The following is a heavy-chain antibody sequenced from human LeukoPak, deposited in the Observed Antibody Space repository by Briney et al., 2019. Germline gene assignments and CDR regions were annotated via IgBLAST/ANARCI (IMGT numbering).Heavy chain of an antibody. J-gene: IGHJ4*02. CDR2: IYYSGST. D-gene: IGHD3-22*01. CDR3: ARDTHDYYDSSGYTH. V-gene: IGHV4-39*07. Sequence: PSETLSLTCTVSGGSISSSSYYWGWIRQPPVKGLEWIGSIYYSGSTYYNPSLKSRVTISVDTSKNQFSLKLSSVTAADTAVYYCARDTHDYYDSSGYTHWGQGTLVTVSS. CDR1: GGSISSSSYY.